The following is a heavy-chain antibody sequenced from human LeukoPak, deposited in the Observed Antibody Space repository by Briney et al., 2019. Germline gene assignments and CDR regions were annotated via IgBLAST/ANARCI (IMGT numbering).Heavy chain of an antibody. J-gene: IGHJ3*02. CDR3: ARVVAYCGGDCYSYDAFDI. Sequence: PGGSLRLSCAASGFTFSNYWMHWVRQAPGKGLVWVSRIKSDGISTSYADSVNGRFTVSRDNAKNTLYLQMNSLRAEDTALYYCARVVAYCGGDCYSYDAFDIWGQGTMVTVSS. D-gene: IGHD2-21*02. CDR1: GFTFSNYW. V-gene: IGHV3-74*01. CDR2: IKSDGIST.